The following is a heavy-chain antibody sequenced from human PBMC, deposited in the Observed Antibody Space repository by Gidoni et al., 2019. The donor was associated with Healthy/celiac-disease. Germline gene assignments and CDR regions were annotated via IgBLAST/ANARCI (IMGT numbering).Heavy chain of an antibody. CDR2: FYPSDSYT. CDR3: ARGTDFFDY. CDR1: GYSFTSYW. V-gene: IGHV5-10-1*03. Sequence: EVQLVQSGAEVKKHGESLRISCKGSGYSFTSYWISWGRQMPGKGLEWIGVFYPSDSYTNHRPAFQGHGTIAADKFISTAYLQWSSLKASDTAMYYWARGTDFFDYWGQGTLVTVSS. D-gene: IGHD1-1*01. J-gene: IGHJ4*02.